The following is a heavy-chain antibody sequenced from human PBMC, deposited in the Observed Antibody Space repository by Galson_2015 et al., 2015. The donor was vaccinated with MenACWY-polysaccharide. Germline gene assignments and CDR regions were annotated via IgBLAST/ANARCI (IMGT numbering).Heavy chain of an antibody. CDR2: MNPNSGNT. Sequence: SVKVSCKASGYTFTSYDINWVRQATGQGLEWMGWMNPNSGNTGYAQKFQGRVTMTRNTSISTAYMELSSLRSEDTAVYYCARSHGAYYYYGMDVWGQGTTVTVSS. J-gene: IGHJ6*02. CDR3: ARSHGAYYYYGMDV. CDR1: GYTFTSYD. V-gene: IGHV1-8*01. D-gene: IGHD3-16*01.